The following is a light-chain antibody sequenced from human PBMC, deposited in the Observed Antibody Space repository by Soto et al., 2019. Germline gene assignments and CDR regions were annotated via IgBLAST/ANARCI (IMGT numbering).Light chain of an antibody. CDR2: LNSDGSH. Sequence: QPVLTQSPSASASLGASVKLTCTLSSGHSSYAIAWHQQQPEKGPRYLMKLNSDGSHSKGDGIPDRLSGSSSGAERYLTISGLQSEEEADYSCQTWGTGIHYVFGTGTQLTVL. CDR3: QTWGTGIHYV. CDR1: SGHSSYA. V-gene: IGLV4-69*01. J-gene: IGLJ1*01.